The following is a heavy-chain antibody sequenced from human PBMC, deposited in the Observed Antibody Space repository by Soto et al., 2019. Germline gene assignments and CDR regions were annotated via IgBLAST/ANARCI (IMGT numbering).Heavy chain of an antibody. J-gene: IGHJ4*02. CDR2: INSDGSST. V-gene: IGHV3-74*01. CDR1: GFTFRSYW. CDR3: ASGGSGLNFAS. D-gene: IGHD2-15*01. Sequence: EVQLVESGGGLVQPGGSLRLSCAASGFTFRSYWMQWVRQAPGKGLVWVSWINSDGSSTSYADSVKGRFTISRDNAKNTLYLQMNSLRAEDTAVYYCASGGSGLNFASWGQGTLVTVSS.